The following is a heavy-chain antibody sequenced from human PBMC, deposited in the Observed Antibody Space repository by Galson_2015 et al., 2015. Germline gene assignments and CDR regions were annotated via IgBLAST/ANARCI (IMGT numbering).Heavy chain of an antibody. V-gene: IGHV5-51*01. J-gene: IGHJ2*01. CDR1: GYSFTNYW. CDR3: ARQVTTNHWYFDL. CDR2: IYPGDSDI. Sequence: QSGAEVKKPGESLKISCKGSGYSFTNYWIGWVRQMPGKGLEWMAIIYPGDSDIRYSPAFQGQVTISADKSISTAYLQWSSLKASDTAMYYCARQVTTNHWYFDLWGRGTLVTVSS. D-gene: IGHD4-17*01.